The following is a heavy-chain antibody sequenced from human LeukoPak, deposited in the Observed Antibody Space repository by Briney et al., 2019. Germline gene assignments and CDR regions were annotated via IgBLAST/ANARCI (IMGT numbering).Heavy chain of an antibody. J-gene: IGHJ6*02. V-gene: IGHV4-59*01. CDR3: ARAERYSSSPLYYYYGMDV. D-gene: IGHD6-6*01. Sequence: PSETLSLTCTVSGGSISSYYWSWIRQPPGKGLEWIGYIYYSGSTNYNPSLKSRVTISVDTSKNQFSLKLSSVTAADTAVYYCARAERYSSSPLYYYYGMDVWGQGTTVTVSS. CDR1: GGSISSYY. CDR2: IYYSGST.